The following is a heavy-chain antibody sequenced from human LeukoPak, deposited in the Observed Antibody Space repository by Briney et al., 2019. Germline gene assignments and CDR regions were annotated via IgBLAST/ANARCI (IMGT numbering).Heavy chain of an antibody. J-gene: IGHJ6*03. CDR2: INHSGST. V-gene: IGHV4-34*01. CDR1: GGSFSGYY. CDR3: ASLLRSTSSYYYYMDV. D-gene: IGHD2-2*01. Sequence: KPSETLSLTCAVYGGSFSGYYWSWIRQPPGKGLEWIGEINHSGSTNYNPSLESRVTISVDTSKNQFSLKLSSVTAADTAVYYCASLLRSTSSYYYYMDVWGKGTTVTVSS.